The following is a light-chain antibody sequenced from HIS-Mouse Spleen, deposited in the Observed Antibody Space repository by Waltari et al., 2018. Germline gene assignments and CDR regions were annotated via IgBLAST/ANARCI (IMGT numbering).Light chain of an antibody. J-gene: IGKJ4*01. CDR2: DDT. CDR1: QSVSSY. V-gene: IGKV3-11*01. Sequence: EIVLTQSPATLSLSPGERATLSCRASQSVSSYLAWYQQKPGQAARLLIYDDTNRATGIPARFSGSGSGTDFTLTISSLEPEDFAVYYCQQRSNWLLTFGGGTKVEIK. CDR3: QQRSNWLLT.